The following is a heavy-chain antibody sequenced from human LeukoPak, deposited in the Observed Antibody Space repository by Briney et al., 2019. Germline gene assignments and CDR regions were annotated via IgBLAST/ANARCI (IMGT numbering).Heavy chain of an antibody. CDR3: AKDLHYYGSGSDY. D-gene: IGHD3-10*01. V-gene: IGHV3-23*01. Sequence: GGSLRLSCAASGFTFSSYAMSWVRQAPGKGLEWVSAISGSGGSTYYADSVKGRFTISRDNSKNTLYLQMNSLRAENTAVYYCAKDLHYYGSGSDYWGQGTLVTVSS. CDR2: ISGSGGST. J-gene: IGHJ4*02. CDR1: GFTFSSYA.